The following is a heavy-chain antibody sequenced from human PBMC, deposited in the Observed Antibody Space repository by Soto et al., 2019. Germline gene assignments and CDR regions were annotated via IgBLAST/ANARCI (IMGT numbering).Heavy chain of an antibody. D-gene: IGHD6-13*01. CDR1: GGSVSSGTYY. J-gene: IGHJ4*02. Sequence: SETLSLTCSVSGGSVSSGTYYWSWIRQPPGKGLGWIGYIYDSGSTNYNPSLKSRVSISLDTSKNQFSLKLTSVTAADSAVYFCASGSSVSAYTDYWGQGTLVTVSS. CDR3: ASGSSVSAYTDY. CDR2: IYDSGST. V-gene: IGHV4-61*01.